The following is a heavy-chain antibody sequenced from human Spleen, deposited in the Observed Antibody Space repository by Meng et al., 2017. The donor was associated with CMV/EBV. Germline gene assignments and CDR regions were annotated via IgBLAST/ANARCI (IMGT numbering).Heavy chain of an antibody. V-gene: IGHV4-34*01. J-gene: IGHJ6*02. CDR3: AYGSGITGDYYGMDV. Sequence: SETLSLTCGVYGGSLRGYYWSWIRQPPGKGLEWIGEISHSGSTNYNQSLKSRVTISVDMSKNQFSLKLSSVTAADTAVYYCAYGSGITGDYYGMDVWGQGTTVTVSS. CDR2: ISHSGST. CDR1: GGSLRGYY. D-gene: IGHD3-10*01.